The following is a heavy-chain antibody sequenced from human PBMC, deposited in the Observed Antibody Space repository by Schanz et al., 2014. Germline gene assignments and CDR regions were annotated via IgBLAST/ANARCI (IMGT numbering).Heavy chain of an antibody. CDR1: GFTFSSYG. Sequence: VQLVESGGGLVQPGGSLRLSCAASGFTFSSYGMHWVRQVPGKGLEWVAVVCYDGSKKYYADSVKGRFTTSRDNSKNTLYLQMNSLRPEDTAVYYCVKEGTVVSGYPRDHWGQGTLVTVSS. CDR3: VKEGTVVSGYPRDH. J-gene: IGHJ4*02. CDR2: VCYDGSKK. V-gene: IGHV3-30*18. D-gene: IGHD2-2*01.